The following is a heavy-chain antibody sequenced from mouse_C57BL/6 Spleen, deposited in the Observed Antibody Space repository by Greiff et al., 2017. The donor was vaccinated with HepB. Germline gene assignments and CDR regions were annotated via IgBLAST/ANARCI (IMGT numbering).Heavy chain of an antibody. CDR3: AKNSPNWDDAMDY. Sequence: QVQLKESGPGLVQPSQSLSITCTVSGFSLTSYGVHWVRQSPGKGLEWLGVIWRGGSTDYNAAFMSRLSITKDNSKSQVFFKMNSLQADDTAIYYCAKNSPNWDDAMDYWGQGTSVTVPS. J-gene: IGHJ4*01. D-gene: IGHD4-1*02. CDR1: GFSLTSYG. CDR2: IWRGGST. V-gene: IGHV2-5*01.